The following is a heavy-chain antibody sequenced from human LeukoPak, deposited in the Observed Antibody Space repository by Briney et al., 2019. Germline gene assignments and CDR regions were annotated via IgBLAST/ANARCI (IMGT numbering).Heavy chain of an antibody. V-gene: IGHV3-66*02. CDR2: IYSGGSI. CDR1: GFTFSSYE. CDR3: ARDFDY. Sequence: GGSLRLSCAASGFTFSSYEMNWVRQAPGKGLEWVSVIYSGGSIYYADSVKGRFTISRDNSKNTLYLQMNSLRAEDTAVYYCARDFDYWGQGTLVTVSS. J-gene: IGHJ4*02.